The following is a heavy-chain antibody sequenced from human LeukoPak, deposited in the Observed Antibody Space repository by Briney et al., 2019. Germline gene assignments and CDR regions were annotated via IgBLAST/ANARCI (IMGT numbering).Heavy chain of an antibody. CDR1: GFTFSSYG. D-gene: IGHD3-10*01. V-gene: IGHV3-30*03. CDR3: AREGYYGSGSPPSLYFDY. Sequence: GGSLRLSCAASGFTFSSYGIHWVRQAPGKGLEWVAVTSSDLNVKLYADSVKGRFTISRDNSRSTLYLQMNSLRPEDTAIYYCAREGYYGSGSPPSLYFDYWGQGTLVTVSS. CDR2: TSSDLNVK. J-gene: IGHJ4*02.